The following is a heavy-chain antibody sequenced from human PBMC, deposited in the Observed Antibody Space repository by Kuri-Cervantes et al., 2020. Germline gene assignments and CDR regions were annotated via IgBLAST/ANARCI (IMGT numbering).Heavy chain of an antibody. D-gene: IGHD1-7*01. CDR1: GFTFSSDS. CDR2: ISYDGKNQ. J-gene: IGHJ5*01. CDR3: ARAGVTGTRGWFDS. V-gene: IGHV3-30*04. Sequence: LSLTCAASGFTFSSDSLHWVRQAPGKRLEWVAVISYDGKNQYYPDSVKGRFTISRDDSKNAFYLQMNSLRTEDAAMYYCARAGVTGTRGWFDSWGQGTLVTVSS.